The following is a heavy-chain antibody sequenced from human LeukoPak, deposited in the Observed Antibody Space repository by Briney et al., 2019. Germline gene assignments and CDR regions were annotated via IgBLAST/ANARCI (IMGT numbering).Heavy chain of an antibody. CDR2: ITGSGGST. CDR1: GFTFSSYA. V-gene: IGHV3-23*01. Sequence: GXLRLSCAASGFTFSSYAMSWLRQAPGKGLEWVSAITGSGGSTYYADSVKGRFIISRDNSKNTLFLQMNSLRAEETAVYYCANVWATIAAVGYWGQGTLVTVSS. CDR3: ANVWATIAAVGY. J-gene: IGHJ4*02. D-gene: IGHD6-25*01.